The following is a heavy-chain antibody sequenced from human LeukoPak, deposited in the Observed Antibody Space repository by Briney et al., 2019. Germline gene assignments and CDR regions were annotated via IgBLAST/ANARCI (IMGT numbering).Heavy chain of an antibody. Sequence: PSETLSLTCTVSGASISSYYWSWIRQPPGKGLEWIGYIYYRGSTHYSPSLKSRVTISVDTSKNQFSLKLSSVTAADTAVYYCASGPYPAAGTDHQFDFWGQGTLVTVSS. V-gene: IGHV4-59*01. CDR3: ASGPYPAAGTDHQFDF. CDR1: GASISSYY. D-gene: IGHD6-13*01. CDR2: IYYRGST. J-gene: IGHJ4*02.